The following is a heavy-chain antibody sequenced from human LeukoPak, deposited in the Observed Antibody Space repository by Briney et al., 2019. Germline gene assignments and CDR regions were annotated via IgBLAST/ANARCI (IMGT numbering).Heavy chain of an antibody. CDR2: INPSGGST. CDR3: ARDLGGNDLFDY. V-gene: IGHV1-46*01. CDR1: GYTFTSYY. D-gene: IGHD4-23*01. Sequence: ASVKVSCKASGYTFTSYYMHWVRQAPGQGLEWMGIINPSGGSTSYAQKFQGRVTMTRDTSTSTVYTELSSLRSEDTAVYYCARDLGGNDLFDYWGQGTLVTVSS. J-gene: IGHJ4*02.